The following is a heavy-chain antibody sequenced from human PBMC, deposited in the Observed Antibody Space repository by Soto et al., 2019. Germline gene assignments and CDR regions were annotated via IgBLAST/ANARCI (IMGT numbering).Heavy chain of an antibody. V-gene: IGHV3-48*01. D-gene: IGHD3-22*01. CDR3: ARETNYYDRSGYDN. CDR2: ITSSSSII. J-gene: IGHJ4*02. CDR1: GFTFSSYD. Sequence: PGGSLRLSCAASGFTFSSYDMHWVRQAPGKGLEWISYITSSSSIIYYTDSVKGRLTISRDNAKNSLYLQMNSLRAEDTAVYYCARETNYYDRSGYDNWGQGTLVTVSS.